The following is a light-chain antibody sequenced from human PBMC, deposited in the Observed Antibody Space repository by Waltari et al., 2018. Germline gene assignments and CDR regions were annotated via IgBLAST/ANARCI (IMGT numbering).Light chain of an antibody. CDR3: SSYTSSSTYV. V-gene: IGLV2-14*01. CDR1: SSDVGGYNY. CDR2: EVS. Sequence: QSALTQPASVSGSPGQSITISCTGTSSDVGGYNYVSWYQQHPGKAPKLMMYEVSNRPSGVSNRFSGSKSGYTASLTISGLQAEDEADYYCSSYTSSSTYVFGTGTKVTVL. J-gene: IGLJ1*01.